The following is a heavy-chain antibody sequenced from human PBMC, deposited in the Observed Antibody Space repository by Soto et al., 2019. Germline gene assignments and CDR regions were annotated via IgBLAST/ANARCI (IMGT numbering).Heavy chain of an antibody. CDR3: ARELRYFDWSSARDCYYYCMDV. V-gene: IGHV1-18*01. Sequence: GASVKVSCKASGYTFTSYGISWVRQAPGQGLEWMGWISAYNGNTNYAQKLQGRVTMTTDTSTSTAYMELRSLRSDDTAVYYCARELRYFDWSSARDCYYYCMDVWGKGTTVTVS. D-gene: IGHD3-9*01. CDR2: ISAYNGNT. CDR1: GYTFTSYG. J-gene: IGHJ6*03.